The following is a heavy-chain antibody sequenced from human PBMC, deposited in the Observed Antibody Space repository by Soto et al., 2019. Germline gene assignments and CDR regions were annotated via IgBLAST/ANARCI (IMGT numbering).Heavy chain of an antibody. J-gene: IGHJ4*02. V-gene: IGHV3-23*01. D-gene: IGHD5-12*01. Sequence: EVQLLESGGDLVQPGGSLRLSCAASGFTFNTFAMSWVRQAPGEGLEWVSTLSGGGTDPYYADSVKGRFTISRDNSKNTLFLHMSSLRADDTAVYYCAKGDMVATTWGQGTLVTVSS. CDR3: AKGDMVATT. CDR1: GFTFNTFA. CDR2: LSGGGTDP.